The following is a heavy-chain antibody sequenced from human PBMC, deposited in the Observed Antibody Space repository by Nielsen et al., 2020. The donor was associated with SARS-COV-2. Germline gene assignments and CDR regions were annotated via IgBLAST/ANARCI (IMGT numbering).Heavy chain of an antibody. CDR3: ARLLRGVFMTNYGMDV. J-gene: IGHJ6*02. CDR2: IYPGDSDT. D-gene: IGHD3-10*01. CDR1: GYIFISYW. Sequence: GESLKISCKGSGYIFISYWIGWVRQMPGKGLEWMGIIYPGDSDTTYSPSFRGQVTISVDKSINTAYLQWSSLTASDTAMYYCARLLRGVFMTNYGMDVWGQGTTVTVSS. V-gene: IGHV5-51*01.